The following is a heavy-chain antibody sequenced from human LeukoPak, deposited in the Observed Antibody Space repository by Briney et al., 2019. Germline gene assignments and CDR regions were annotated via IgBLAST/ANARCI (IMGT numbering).Heavy chain of an antibody. D-gene: IGHD2-15*01. CDR3: ARWDDGWYDAFDI. V-gene: IGHV4-59*12. J-gene: IGHJ3*02. CDR1: GGSISSYY. CDR2: IYYSGST. Sequence: SETLSLTCTVSGGSISSYYWSWIRQPPGKGLEWIGYIYYSGSTNYSPSLKSRVTISVDTSKNQFSLKLSSVTAADTAVFFCARWDDGWYDAFDIWGQGTLVTVSS.